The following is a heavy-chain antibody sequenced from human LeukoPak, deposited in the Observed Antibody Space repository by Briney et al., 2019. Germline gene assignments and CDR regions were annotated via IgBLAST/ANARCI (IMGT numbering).Heavy chain of an antibody. CDR3: VRRVAVWFDP. CDR2: TYYGATWNN. V-gene: IGHV6-1*01. J-gene: IGHJ5*02. CDR1: GDTVSSTIAA. D-gene: IGHD2-15*01. Sequence: SQALSLTFAISGDTVSSTIAASNWIRQSASRGLEWLAITYYGATWNNDYVVAVRSRITINADTSNNLFSLQLNSVTAEDTAVYYCVRRVAVWFDPWGQGALVTVSS.